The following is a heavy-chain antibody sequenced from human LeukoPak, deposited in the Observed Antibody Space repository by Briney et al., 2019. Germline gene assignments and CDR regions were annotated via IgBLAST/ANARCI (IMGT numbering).Heavy chain of an antibody. Sequence: GGSLRLSCAASGFTFSRYGMSWVRQAPGEGLEWVANITEDGGAKYYTDSVKGRFTISRDNAKNALFLQMDSLRAEDTDVYYCASATVLRPGSLDYWGQGTLVTVSS. CDR1: GFTFSRYG. CDR3: ASATVLRPGSLDY. V-gene: IGHV3-7*05. CDR2: ITEDGGAK. J-gene: IGHJ4*02. D-gene: IGHD4-11*01.